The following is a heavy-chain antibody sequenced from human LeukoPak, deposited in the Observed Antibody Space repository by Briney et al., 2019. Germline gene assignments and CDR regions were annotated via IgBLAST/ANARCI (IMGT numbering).Heavy chain of an antibody. Sequence: SETLSLTCAVYGGSFSGYYWSWIRQPPGKGLEWIGEINHSGGTNYNPSLKSRVTISVDTSKNQFSLKLSSVTAADTAVYYCARERVPAANGAFDIWGQGTMVTVSS. CDR3: ARERVPAANGAFDI. J-gene: IGHJ3*02. D-gene: IGHD2-2*01. CDR1: GGSFSGYY. V-gene: IGHV4-34*01. CDR2: INHSGGT.